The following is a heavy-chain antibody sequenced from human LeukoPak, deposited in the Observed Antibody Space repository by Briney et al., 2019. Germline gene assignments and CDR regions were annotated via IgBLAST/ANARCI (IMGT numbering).Heavy chain of an antibody. CDR1: GYTFTGYY. CDR2: INPNSCGT. Sequence: ASVKVSCKASGYTFTGYYMHWVRQAPGQGLEWMGWINPNSCGTNYAQKFQGRVTMTRDTSISTAYMELSRLRSDDTAVYYCASESIAVAGTSDYYYYYGMDVWGQGTTVTVSS. CDR3: ASESIAVAGTSDYYYYYGMDV. J-gene: IGHJ6*02. D-gene: IGHD6-19*01. V-gene: IGHV1-2*02.